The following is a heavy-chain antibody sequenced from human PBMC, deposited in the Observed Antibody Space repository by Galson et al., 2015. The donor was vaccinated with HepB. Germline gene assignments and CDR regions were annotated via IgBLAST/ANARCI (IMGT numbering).Heavy chain of an antibody. V-gene: IGHV3-30*18. Sequence: SLRLSCAASGFTFSSYGMHWVRQAPGKGLEWVALISYDGRNKYHADSVKGRFTISRDNSKNTLYLQMNSLRAEDTAVYYCAKEVVPAAIYCFGMDVWGQGTTVTVSS. CDR2: ISYDGRNK. CDR1: GFTFSSYG. CDR3: AKEVVPAAIYCFGMDV. J-gene: IGHJ6*02. D-gene: IGHD2-2*01.